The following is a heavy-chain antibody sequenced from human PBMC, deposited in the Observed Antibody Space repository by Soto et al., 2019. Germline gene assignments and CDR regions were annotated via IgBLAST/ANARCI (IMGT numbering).Heavy chain of an antibody. CDR2: INQSGST. J-gene: IGHJ4*02. CDR1: GGSFSGYY. D-gene: IGHD6-13*01. CDR3: AREKPYSSSRYHDY. V-gene: IGHV4-34*01. Sequence: QVQLQQWGAGLLKPSETLSLTCAVYGGSFSGYYWSWIRQPPGKGLEWIGDINQSGSTNYNPSLKSRVTISVDTSKNQFSLKLSSVTAADTAVYYCAREKPYSSSRYHDYWGQGTLVTVSS.